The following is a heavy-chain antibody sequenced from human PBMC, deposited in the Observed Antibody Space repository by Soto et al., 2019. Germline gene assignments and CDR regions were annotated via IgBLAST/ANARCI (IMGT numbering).Heavy chain of an antibody. CDR2: ISPYDGDT. D-gene: IGHD1-26*01. CDR1: GYTFTTYG. V-gene: IGHV1-18*01. J-gene: IGHJ5*02. Sequence: QVQLVQSGVEVKKPGASVKVSCKASGYTFTTYGISWVRQAPGQGLEWMGWISPYDGDTNYADTLQGRVTLTTDTSTTTAYMELRSLRSDDTAMYSCARDHGGSYQADSFDPWGQGTLVIVSS. CDR3: ARDHGGSYQADSFDP.